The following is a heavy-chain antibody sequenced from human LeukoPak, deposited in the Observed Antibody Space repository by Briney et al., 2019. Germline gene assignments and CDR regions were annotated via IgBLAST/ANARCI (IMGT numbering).Heavy chain of an antibody. CDR3: ARVGIRFLEQYYFDY. D-gene: IGHD3-3*01. CDR2: ISTSSSYI. V-gene: IGHV3-21*01. CDR1: GFTFSSYV. Sequence: PGGSLRLSCAASGFTFSSYVMSWVRQAPGKGLEWLSYISTSSSYIYYADSVKGRFTVSRDNAMNSLFLQMNSLIAEDTAVYYCARVGIRFLEQYYFDYWGQGTLVTVSS. J-gene: IGHJ4*02.